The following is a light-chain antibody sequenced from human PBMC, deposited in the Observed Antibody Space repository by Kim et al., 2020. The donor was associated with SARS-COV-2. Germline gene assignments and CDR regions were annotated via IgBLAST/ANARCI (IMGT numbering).Light chain of an antibody. V-gene: IGLV3-1*01. J-gene: IGLJ3*02. CDR3: QAWDSSTWV. CDR1: KLGDKY. CDR2: QDT. Sequence: SYELTQPPSVSVSPGQTASITCSGDKLGDKYACWYQQKPGQSPVLVIYQDTKRPSGIPERFSGSNSGNTATLTISGTQAMDAADYYCQAWDSSTWVFGGGTQLTVL.